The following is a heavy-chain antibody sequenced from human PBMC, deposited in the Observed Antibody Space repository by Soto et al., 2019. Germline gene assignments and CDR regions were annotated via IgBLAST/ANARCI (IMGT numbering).Heavy chain of an antibody. CDR2: FVPLVGTT. Sequence: QLVQSGSEVKKPGSSVKVSCQASEGTFSGYVVTWVRQAPGQGLEGMGEFVPLVGTTNYAQRFSGRITITAEESTSTAYMELRTLRSDDTAVYYCATHGLGVSSPPYFDNWGQGTLVTVSS. V-gene: IGHV1-69*01. J-gene: IGHJ4*02. D-gene: IGHD3-16*01. CDR1: EGTFSGYV. CDR3: ATHGLGVSSPPYFDN.